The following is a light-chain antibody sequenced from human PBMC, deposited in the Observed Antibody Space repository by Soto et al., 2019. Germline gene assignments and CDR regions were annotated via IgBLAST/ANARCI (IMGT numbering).Light chain of an antibody. CDR1: QSISSY. CDR2: AAS. J-gene: IGKJ2*01. Sequence: DIQMTQSPSSLSASVGDRVTITCRASQSISSYLNWYQQKPGKAPKLLIYAASSLQSGVPSRFSGSGSGTDFTLTICSLQPEDFATYYCQQSYSTPVFGQGTKLEIK. V-gene: IGKV1-39*01. CDR3: QQSYSTPV.